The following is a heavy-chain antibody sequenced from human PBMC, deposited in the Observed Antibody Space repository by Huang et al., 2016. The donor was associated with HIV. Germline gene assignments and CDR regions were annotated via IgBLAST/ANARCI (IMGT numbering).Heavy chain of an antibody. J-gene: IGHJ4*02. CDR3: VGTYGNFDF. V-gene: IGHV3-30*02. CDR2: IRNDGNNK. CDR1: GFTFSSYG. Sequence: QVQLVESGGGVVQPGGSLRLSCVASGFTFSSYGMHWVRQAPGKGLGWVAFIRNDGNNKYYVDSVKGRFTISRDNSKNTMFLQMNSVRAEDTAVYYCVGTYGNFDFWGQGTLVTVSS. D-gene: IGHD3-10*01.